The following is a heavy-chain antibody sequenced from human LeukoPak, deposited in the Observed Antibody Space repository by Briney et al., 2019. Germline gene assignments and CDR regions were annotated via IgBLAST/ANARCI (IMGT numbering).Heavy chain of an antibody. CDR1: GGSISSGSYY. J-gene: IGHJ4*02. CDR2: IYTSGST. V-gene: IGHV4-61*02. CDR3: ARSGAGRWFGELLHYFDY. Sequence: SETLSLTCIVSGGSISSGSYYWSWIRQPAGKGLEWIGRIYTSGSTDYNPSLKSRVTISVDTSKNQFSLKLSSVTAADTAVYYCARSGAGRWFGELLHYFDYWGQGTLVTVSS. D-gene: IGHD3-10*01.